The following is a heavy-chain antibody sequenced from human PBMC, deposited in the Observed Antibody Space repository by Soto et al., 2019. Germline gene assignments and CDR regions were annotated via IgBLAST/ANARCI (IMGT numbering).Heavy chain of an antibody. V-gene: IGHV3-33*01. CDR2: IWYDGSNK. CDR3: ARDPRGRQPGYYYYYYMDV. Sequence: QVQLVESGGGVVQPGRSLRLSCAASGFTFSSYGMHWVRQAPGKGLEWVAVIWYDGSNKYYADSVKGRVTISRDNAKNKLYLQMNRLRAEDTAVYYCARDPRGRQPGYYYYYYMDVWGKGTTVTVSS. D-gene: IGHD1-1*01. J-gene: IGHJ6*03. CDR1: GFTFSSYG.